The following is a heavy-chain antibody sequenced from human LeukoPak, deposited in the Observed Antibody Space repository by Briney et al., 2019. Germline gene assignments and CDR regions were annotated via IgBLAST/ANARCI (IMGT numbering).Heavy chain of an antibody. V-gene: IGHV4-34*01. D-gene: IGHD6-19*01. CDR1: GVSFSGYY. J-gene: IGHJ4*02. CDR2: INHSGSI. CDR3: ARGRRSGLSGAVDY. Sequence: SETLPLTCGVYGVSFSGYYWSWIRQPPGKGLEWIGEINHSGSITYTPSLKSRVTISLDASKNQFSLRLSFMTAADTAIYYCARGRRSGLSGAVDYWGQGTLVTVSS.